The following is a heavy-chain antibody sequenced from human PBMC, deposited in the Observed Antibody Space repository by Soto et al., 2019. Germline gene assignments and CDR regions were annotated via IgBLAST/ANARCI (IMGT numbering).Heavy chain of an antibody. J-gene: IGHJ6*02. Sequence: SVKVSCKASGGTFSSYAISWVRQAPGQGLEWMGGIIPIFGTANYTQKFQGRVTITADESTSTAYMELSSLRSEDTAVYYCARTPYRYYGSGSYYSYYYYYGMDVWGQGTTVTVSS. V-gene: IGHV1-69*13. CDR1: GGTFSSYA. D-gene: IGHD3-10*01. CDR3: ARTPYRYYGSGSYYSYYYYYGMDV. CDR2: IIPIFGTA.